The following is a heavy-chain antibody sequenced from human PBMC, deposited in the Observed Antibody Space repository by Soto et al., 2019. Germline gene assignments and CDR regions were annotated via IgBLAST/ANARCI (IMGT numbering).Heavy chain of an antibody. D-gene: IGHD4-4*01. CDR3: AREGVATVIGWFDT. CDR2: ISYAGDT. CDR1: GASISSYY. Sequence: PSETLSLTCTVSGASISSYYWNWIRQSPGRGLEWIGFISYAGDTNYNPSLKSRVTISADTSKNQVSLKLTSVTAADTAVYYCAREGVATVIGWFDTWGQGTLVTV. J-gene: IGHJ5*02. V-gene: IGHV4-59*01.